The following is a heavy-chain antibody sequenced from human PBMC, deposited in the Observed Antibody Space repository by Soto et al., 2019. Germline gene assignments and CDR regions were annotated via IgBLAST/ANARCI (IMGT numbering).Heavy chain of an antibody. J-gene: IGHJ4*02. V-gene: IGHV3-23*01. CDR1: EFTFSNYA. CDR2: ISYGGVTT. D-gene: IGHD3-22*01. CDR3: AKNPGYYYDSTGYHFDY. Sequence: GGSLRLSCAASEFTFSNYAMSWVRQAPGKGLEWVSAISYGGVTTYYADSVKGRFTISRDNSKNTLYLQMNSLRAEDTAVYYCAKNPGYYYDSTGYHFDYWGQGT.